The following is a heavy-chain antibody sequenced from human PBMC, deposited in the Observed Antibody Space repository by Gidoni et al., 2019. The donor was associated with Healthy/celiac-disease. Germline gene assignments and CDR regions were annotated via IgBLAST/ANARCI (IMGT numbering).Heavy chain of an antibody. CDR3: ASVDYEDWFDP. D-gene: IGHD4-17*01. CDR2: IYYSGST. Sequence: QLQLQESGPGLVKPSETLSLTCTVSGGSISSSSYYWGWIRQPPGKGLEWIGSIYYSGSTYYNPSLKSRVIISVDTSKNQFSLKLSSVTAADTAVYYCASVDYEDWFDPWGQGTLVTVSS. CDR1: GGSISSSSYY. V-gene: IGHV4-39*07. J-gene: IGHJ5*02.